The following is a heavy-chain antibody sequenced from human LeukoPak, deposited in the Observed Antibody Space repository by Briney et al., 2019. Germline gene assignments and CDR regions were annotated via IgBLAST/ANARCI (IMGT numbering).Heavy chain of an antibody. CDR3: ARSRVYSSSWYGSHFDY. V-gene: IGHV4-59*08. Sequence: SETLSLTCTVSGGSISSYYWSWIRQPPGKGLEWIGYIYYSGSTNYNPSLKSRVTISVDTSKSQFSLKLSSVTAADTAVYYCARSRVYSSSWYGSHFDYWGQGTLVTVSS. CDR1: GGSISSYY. D-gene: IGHD6-13*01. CDR2: IYYSGST. J-gene: IGHJ4*02.